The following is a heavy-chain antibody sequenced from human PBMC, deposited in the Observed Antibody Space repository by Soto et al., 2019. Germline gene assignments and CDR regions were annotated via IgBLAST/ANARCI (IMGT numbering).Heavy chain of an antibody. J-gene: IGHJ4*02. D-gene: IGHD6-6*01. Sequence: VLLVETGGGLIQTGGSLRLSCAASGFTVSTDYMRWVRQAPGKGLEWVSLIYPGGNTYYADSVKGRFTISRDNSKNTLYLQMSSLRADDTAVYYCARDHYEVGAARPGYWGQGTLVTVSS. CDR3: ARDHYEVGAARPGY. V-gene: IGHV3-53*02. CDR2: IYPGGNT. CDR1: GFTVSTDY.